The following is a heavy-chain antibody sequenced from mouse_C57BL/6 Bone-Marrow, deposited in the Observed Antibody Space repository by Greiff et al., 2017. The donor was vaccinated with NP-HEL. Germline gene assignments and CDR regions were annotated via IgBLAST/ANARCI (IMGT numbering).Heavy chain of an antibody. D-gene: IGHD1-1*01. V-gene: IGHV1-76*01. CDR3: ASMGIFITTVVAPFAY. Sequence: VKVVESGAELVRPGASVKLSCKASGYTFTDYYINWVKQRPGQGLEWIARIYPGSGNTYYNEKLKGKATLTAEKSSSTAYMQLSSLTSEDSAVYFCASMGIFITTVVAPFAYWGQGTLVTVSA. J-gene: IGHJ3*01. CDR2: IYPGSGNT. CDR1: GYTFTDYY.